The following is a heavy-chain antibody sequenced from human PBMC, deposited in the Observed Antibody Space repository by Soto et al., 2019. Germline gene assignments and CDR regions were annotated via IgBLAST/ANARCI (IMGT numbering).Heavy chain of an antibody. CDR3: ASANCGGDCSYRHDRYYFES. V-gene: IGHV4-30-4*01. Sequence: QVQLQESGPGLVKPSQSLSLTCTVSGGSITSDDYYWSWIRQPPGKGLEWIGYIFYSGSTNYIPSVKSRFIISLDTAKKQVSLKLSSVTAADTAVYYCASANCGGDCSYRHDRYYFESWGQGTLVTVSS. CDR2: IFYSGST. CDR1: GGSITSDDYY. D-gene: IGHD2-21*02. J-gene: IGHJ4*02.